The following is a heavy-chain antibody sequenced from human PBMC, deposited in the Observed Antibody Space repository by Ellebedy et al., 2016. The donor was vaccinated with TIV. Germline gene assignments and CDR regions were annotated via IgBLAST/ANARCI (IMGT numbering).Heavy chain of an antibody. Sequence: PGGSLRLSCAASGFSFSSYSMNRVRQAPGKGLEWVSSVSSSSRYIYYADSVKGRFTISRDNAKNSLYLQMNSLRAEDTAVYYCARDGGIVGATKNAFDIWGQGTMVTVSS. CDR2: VSSSSRYI. V-gene: IGHV3-21*01. J-gene: IGHJ3*02. D-gene: IGHD1-26*01. CDR1: GFSFSSYS. CDR3: ARDGGIVGATKNAFDI.